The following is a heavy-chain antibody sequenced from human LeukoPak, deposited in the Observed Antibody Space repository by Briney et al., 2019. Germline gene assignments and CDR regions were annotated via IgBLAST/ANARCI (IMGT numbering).Heavy chain of an antibody. CDR1: GFTFSSYA. J-gene: IGHJ6*02. CDR2: ISYDGSNK. Sequence: GRSLRLSCAASGFTFSSYAMHWVRQAPGKGLEWVAVISYDGSNKYYADSVKGRFTISRDNSKNTLYLQVNSLRAEDTAVYYCARGSSWYFSYRGAYGMDVWGQGTTVTVSS. CDR3: ARGSSWYFSYRGAYGMDV. V-gene: IGHV3-30*04. D-gene: IGHD6-13*01.